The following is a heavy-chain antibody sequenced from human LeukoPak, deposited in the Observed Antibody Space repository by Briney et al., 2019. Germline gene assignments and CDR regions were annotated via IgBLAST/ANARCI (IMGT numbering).Heavy chain of an antibody. CDR3: ARGGGYASPIDY. Sequence: SETLSLTCTLSGGSISTYYWSWIRQPPGKGLEWIGYIYHSGSTNYNPSLKSRVTISVDTSKNQFSLKLSSVTAADTAVYYCARGGGYASPIDYWGQGTLVTVSS. D-gene: IGHD5-12*01. J-gene: IGHJ4*02. CDR1: GGSISTYY. CDR2: IYHSGST. V-gene: IGHV4-59*01.